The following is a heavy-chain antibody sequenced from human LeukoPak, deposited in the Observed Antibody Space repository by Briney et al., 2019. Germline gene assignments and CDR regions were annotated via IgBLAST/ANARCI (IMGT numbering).Heavy chain of an antibody. Sequence: PTASVKVSCKASGYTFTGYYMHWVRQAPGQGLEWMGWINPNSGGTNYAQKFQGRVTMTRDTSISTAYMELSRLRPDDTAVYYCAKDKNPYGSGAHNWFDPWGQGTLVTVSS. D-gene: IGHD3-10*01. V-gene: IGHV1-2*02. CDR1: GYTFTGYY. J-gene: IGHJ5*02. CDR3: AKDKNPYGSGAHNWFDP. CDR2: INPNSGGT.